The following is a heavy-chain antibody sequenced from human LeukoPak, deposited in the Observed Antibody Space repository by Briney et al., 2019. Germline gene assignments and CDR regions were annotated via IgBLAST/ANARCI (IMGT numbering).Heavy chain of an antibody. Sequence: GASVKVSCKASGYTFTSYDINWVGQATGQGLEWMGWMNPNSGNTGYAQKFQGRVTMTRNTSISTAYMELSSLRSEDTAVYYCARGSPELHGYLEGDYWGQGTLVTVSS. J-gene: IGHJ4*02. CDR3: ARGSPELHGYLEGDY. CDR1: GYTFTSYD. CDR2: MNPNSGNT. D-gene: IGHD1-26*01. V-gene: IGHV1-8*01.